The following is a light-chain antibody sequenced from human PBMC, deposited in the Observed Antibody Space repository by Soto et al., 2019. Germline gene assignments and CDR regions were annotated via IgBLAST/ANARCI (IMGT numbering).Light chain of an antibody. Sequence: ENLLTQSPATLSLSAGERATLFCRASEIINSGYLAWYQQKPGRAPRLLIYGASKRATGILDRFSGSESGTHFTLTIDSLEPEDSAVYYCQQYGSSPPFGQGTRLDIK. CDR3: QQYGSSPP. J-gene: IGKJ5*01. CDR2: GAS. V-gene: IGKV3-20*01. CDR1: EIINSGY.